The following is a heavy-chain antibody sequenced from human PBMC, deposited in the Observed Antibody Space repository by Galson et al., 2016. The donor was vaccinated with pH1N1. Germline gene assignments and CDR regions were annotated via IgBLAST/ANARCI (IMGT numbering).Heavy chain of an antibody. J-gene: IGHJ4*02. CDR2: IDPSGGST. Sequence: SVKVSCKASGYTFTTQYVNWVRQAPGQGLEWLGVIDPSGGSTTYAQKFQGRVTVTVDTSTSTVYMELSSLRSDDTAMYYCARGGYWAYWGQGTLVTVSS. V-gene: IGHV1-46*01. CDR3: ARGGYWAY. D-gene: IGHD3-22*01. CDR1: GYTFTTQY.